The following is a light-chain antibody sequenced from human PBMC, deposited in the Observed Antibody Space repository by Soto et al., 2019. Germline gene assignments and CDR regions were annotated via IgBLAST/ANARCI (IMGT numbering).Light chain of an antibody. CDR2: DVS. CDR3: CSYAGSDSYV. J-gene: IGLJ1*01. V-gene: IGLV2-11*01. CDR1: TNDVGTYNY. Sequence: QSALTQPRSVSGSPGQSVTISCTGTTNDVGTYNYVSWYQQHPGRAPKLIIYDVSKRPSGVPDRFSGSKSGNTASLTISGLQAEDEADYYCCSYAGSDSYVFGTETKLTVL.